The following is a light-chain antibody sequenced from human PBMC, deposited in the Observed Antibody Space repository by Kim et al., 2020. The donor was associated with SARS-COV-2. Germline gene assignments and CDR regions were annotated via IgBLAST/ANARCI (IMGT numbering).Light chain of an antibody. Sequence: QSVLTQPASVSGSPGQSITISCTGTNSDVGDYAYVSWYQQHPGKAPKLIIFDVSNRPSGVSSRFSGSKSGNTASLTISGLQDEDEADYYCCSYARGSAYVFGTGTKVTVL. CDR3: CSYARGSAYV. V-gene: IGLV2-14*03. CDR1: NSDVGDYAY. J-gene: IGLJ1*01. CDR2: DVS.